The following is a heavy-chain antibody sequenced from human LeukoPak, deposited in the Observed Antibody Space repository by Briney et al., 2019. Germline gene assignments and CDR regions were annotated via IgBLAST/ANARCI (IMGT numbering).Heavy chain of an antibody. D-gene: IGHD3-3*01. CDR3: ARLRFDFWSGYTHPYFDY. Sequence: SGTLSLTCTVSGGSISSSSYSWGWIRQPPGKGLEWIGSIYYSGTTYYNPTLQSRVTISVDTTQIQFSLKLSSVAATDTAVYFCARLRFDFWSGYTHPYFDYWGQGTLVTVSS. J-gene: IGHJ4*02. CDR2: IYYSGTT. CDR1: GGSISSSSYS. V-gene: IGHV4-39*01.